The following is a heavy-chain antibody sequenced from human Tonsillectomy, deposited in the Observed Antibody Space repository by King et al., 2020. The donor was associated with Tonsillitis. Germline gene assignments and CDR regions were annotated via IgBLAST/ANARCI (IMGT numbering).Heavy chain of an antibody. D-gene: IGHD5-18*01. V-gene: IGHV4-38-2*02. Sequence: VQLQESGPGLMNPSETLSLTCSVPGFSISSGYYWGWIRQPPGKGLEWIGSISHTGSTHYNPSLKSRVSLSMDTSKNRFSLKLTSVTVADTAVYFCVSNAAMVPFFWGQGTLVTVSS. CDR3: VSNAAMVPFF. CDR1: GFSISSGYY. J-gene: IGHJ4*02. CDR2: ISHTGST.